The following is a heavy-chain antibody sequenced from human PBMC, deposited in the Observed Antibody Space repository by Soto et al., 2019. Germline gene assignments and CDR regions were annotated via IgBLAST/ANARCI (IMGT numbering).Heavy chain of an antibody. CDR1: GDTFSFYT. D-gene: IGHD3-10*01. CDR3: ATIYGSGYRAFDY. CDR2: VNPILSMS. V-gene: IGHV1-69*02. Sequence: QVQLVQSGAELKKPGSSVKVSCKASGDTFSFYTINWVRQAPGLGLEWMGRVNPILSMSNYAQKFQGRVTMTADKSTSAACMELRSLRSDDTGFYYCATIYGSGYRAFDYWGQGALVTVSS. J-gene: IGHJ4*02.